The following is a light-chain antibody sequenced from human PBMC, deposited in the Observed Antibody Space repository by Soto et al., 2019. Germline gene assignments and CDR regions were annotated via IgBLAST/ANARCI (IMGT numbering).Light chain of an antibody. CDR3: AAWDDSLSGWV. CDR1: SSNIGSNY. CDR2: RNN. J-gene: IGLJ3*02. V-gene: IGLV1-47*01. Sequence: QSVLTQPPPVSGTPGQRVTISSSGSSSNIGSNYVSWYQQLPGTAPKLLIYRNNQRPSGVPDRFSGSKSGTSASLAISGLRSEDEADYYCAAWDDSLSGWVFGGGTKLTVL.